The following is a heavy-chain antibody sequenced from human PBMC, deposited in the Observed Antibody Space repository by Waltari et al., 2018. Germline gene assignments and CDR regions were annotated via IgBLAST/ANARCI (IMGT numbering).Heavy chain of an antibody. V-gene: IGHV3-74*01. CDR3: TKDKIWNSFDS. J-gene: IGHJ4*02. D-gene: IGHD1-1*01. CDR1: GFTFSNNW. Sequence: EVQLVESGGGLVQPGGSLRLSCAASGFTFSNNWMAWVRQAPGKGLIWVSRINTDGSDTSYADSVRGRFTISRDNAKNTLYLQMNSLRADDTAIYFCTKDKIWNSFDSWGQGTLVTVSS. CDR2: INTDGSDT.